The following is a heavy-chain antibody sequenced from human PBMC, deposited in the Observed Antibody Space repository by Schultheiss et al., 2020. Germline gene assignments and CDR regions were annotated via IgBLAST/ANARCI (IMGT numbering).Heavy chain of an antibody. CDR1: GFTFSTYA. J-gene: IGHJ4*02. CDR3: VKHGCSSVNCYINC. D-gene: IGHD2-2*02. Sequence: GGSLRLSCAASGFTFSTYAMSWVRQAPGKGLEWVSAVGVSGGTTYYADSVKGRFTISRDNSKNTLCLQMNSLRAEDTAVYYCVKHGCSSVNCYINCWGQGTLVTVSS. CDR2: VGVSGGTT. V-gene: IGHV3-23*01.